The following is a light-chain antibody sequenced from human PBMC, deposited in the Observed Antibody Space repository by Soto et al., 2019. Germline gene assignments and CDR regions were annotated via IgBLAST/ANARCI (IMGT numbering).Light chain of an antibody. CDR2: GAS. J-gene: IGKJ1*01. V-gene: IGKV3-15*01. Sequence: IVMTQSPATLSVSPGYRFTLSCRASQSVNSNLAWYQQTPGQAPRLLIYGASTRATGIPGRFSGRGSGTEFTLTISSLQSEDFAVYYCQQYKNWPRTFGQGTKVDIK. CDR3: QQYKNWPRT. CDR1: QSVNSN.